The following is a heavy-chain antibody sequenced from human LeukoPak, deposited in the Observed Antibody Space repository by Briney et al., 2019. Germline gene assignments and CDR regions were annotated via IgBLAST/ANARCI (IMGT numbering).Heavy chain of an antibody. D-gene: IGHD5-18*01. CDR1: GFTFSSYA. J-gene: IGHJ3*02. CDR2: ISSSSSYI. CDR3: ASYKLSGYSYGSRAFDI. V-gene: IGHV3-21*01. Sequence: GGSLRLSCAASGFTFSSYAMNWVRQAPGKGLEWVSSISSSSSYIYYADSVKGRFTISRDNAKNSLYLQMNSLRAEDTAVYYCASYKLSGYSYGSRAFDIWGQGTMVTVSS.